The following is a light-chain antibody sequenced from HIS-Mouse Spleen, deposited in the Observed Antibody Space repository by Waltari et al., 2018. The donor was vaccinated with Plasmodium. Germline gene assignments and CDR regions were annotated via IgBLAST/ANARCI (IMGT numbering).Light chain of an antibody. CDR1: TLGDKY. V-gene: IGLV3-1*01. CDR3: QAWDSSTDYV. CDR2: QDS. Sequence: SYELTQPPSVSVSPGQTASITCSGDTLGDKYACWYQQKPGQSPVLVIYQDSKRPSGIAERFSGSNSGNTATLTISGTQAMDEADYYCQAWDSSTDYVFGTGTKVTVL. J-gene: IGLJ1*01.